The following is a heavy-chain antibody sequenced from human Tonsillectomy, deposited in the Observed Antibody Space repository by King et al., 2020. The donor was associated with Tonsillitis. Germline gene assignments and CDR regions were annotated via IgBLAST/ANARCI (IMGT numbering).Heavy chain of an antibody. D-gene: IGHD3-22*01. J-gene: IGHJ4*02. V-gene: IGHV3-73*01. CDR3: RRDYYDSSGYYYGDY. CDR2: IRSKANSYAT. Sequence: VQLVESGGGLVQPGGSLKLSCAASGFTFSGSAMHWVRQASGKGLEWVGRIRSKANSYATAYPASVKGRFTISRDDSKNTAYLQMNSLKTEDTAVYYCRRDYYDSSGYYYGDYWGQGTLVTVSS. CDR1: GFTFSGSA.